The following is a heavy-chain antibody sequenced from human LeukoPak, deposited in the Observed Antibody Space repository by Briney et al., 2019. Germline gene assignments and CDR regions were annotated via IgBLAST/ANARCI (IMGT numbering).Heavy chain of an antibody. CDR2: ISSSSSYI. V-gene: IGHV3-21*01. J-gene: IGHJ4*02. CDR3: ARVAGYCSSTSNCYSDY. Sequence: GGSLRLSCAASGFTFNTYTMNWVRQAPGMGLEWVSSISSSSSYIYYADSVKGRFTISRDNAKNSLYLQMNSLRAEDTAVYYCARVAGYCSSTSNCYSDYWGQGTLVTVSS. D-gene: IGHD2-2*01. CDR1: GFTFNTYT.